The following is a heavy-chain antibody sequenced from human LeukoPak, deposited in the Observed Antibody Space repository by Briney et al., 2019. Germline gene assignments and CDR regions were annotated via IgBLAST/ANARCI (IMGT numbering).Heavy chain of an antibody. Sequence: GGSLRLSCAASGFTFSSYAMSWVRQAPGKGLQWVSAVSGSGLSTYYADSVKGRFTISRDNSKNTLYLQMNSLSAEDTAVYYCAKAPNYYYGMDVWGQGTTVTVFS. CDR3: AKAPNYYYGMDV. CDR2: VSGSGLST. CDR1: GFTFSSYA. V-gene: IGHV3-23*01. J-gene: IGHJ6*02.